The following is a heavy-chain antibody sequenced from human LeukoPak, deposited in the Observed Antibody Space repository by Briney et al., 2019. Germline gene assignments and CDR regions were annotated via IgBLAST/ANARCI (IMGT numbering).Heavy chain of an antibody. Sequence: ASVKVPCKASGYTFTGYYMHWVRQAPGQGLEWMGRINPNSGGTNYAQKFQGRVTMTRDTSISTAYMELSRLRSDDTAVYYCARGRLVRGVIDWFDTWGQGTLVTVSS. D-gene: IGHD3-10*01. V-gene: IGHV1-2*06. J-gene: IGHJ5*02. CDR3: ARGRLVRGVIDWFDT. CDR2: INPNSGGT. CDR1: GYTFTGYY.